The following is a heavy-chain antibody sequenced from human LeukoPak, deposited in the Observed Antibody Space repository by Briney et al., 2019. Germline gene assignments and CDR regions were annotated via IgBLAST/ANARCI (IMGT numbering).Heavy chain of an antibody. V-gene: IGHV4-38-2*02. CDR2: IYHSGST. CDR3: ARQYSGYLRNWFDP. D-gene: IGHD5-12*01. CDR1: GYSISSGYY. J-gene: IGHJ5*02. Sequence: PSETLSLTCTVSGYSISSGYYWGWIRQPPGKGLEWIGSIYHSGSTYYNPSLKSRVTISVDTSKNQFSLKLSSVTAADTAVYYCARQYSGYLRNWFDPWGLGTLVTVSS.